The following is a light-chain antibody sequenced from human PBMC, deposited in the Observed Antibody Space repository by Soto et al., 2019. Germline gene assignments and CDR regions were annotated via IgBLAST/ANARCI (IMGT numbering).Light chain of an antibody. CDR3: QQYDDSILYT. J-gene: IGKJ2*01. CDR1: QSVLSDY. V-gene: IGKV3-20*01. Sequence: EVVLTQSPGTLSLSPGERATVSCRASQSVLSDYLAWYQQKPGQAPRILIYAASSRATGIPDRFSGSGSGPDFTLTISRLEPEDFAVYYCQQYDDSILYTFGQGTKLEIK. CDR2: AAS.